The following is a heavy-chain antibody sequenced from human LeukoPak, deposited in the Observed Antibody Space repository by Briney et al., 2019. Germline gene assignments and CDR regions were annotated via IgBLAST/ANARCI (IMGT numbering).Heavy chain of an antibody. CDR1: GFTFSSYG. D-gene: IGHD1-1*01. CDR3: TRDLYDTGRYYNMDV. Sequence: GGSLRLSCAASGFTFSSYGMHWVRQAPGRGLEWVGFIRSKPYGGTTEYAASVKGRFTISRDDSGTIAYLQMNSLKTEDTAVYYCTRDLYDTGRYYNMDVWGKGTTVTVSS. V-gene: IGHV3-49*04. J-gene: IGHJ6*03. CDR2: IRSKPYGGTT.